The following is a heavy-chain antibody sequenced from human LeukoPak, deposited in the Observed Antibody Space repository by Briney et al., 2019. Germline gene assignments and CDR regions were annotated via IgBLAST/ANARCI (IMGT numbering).Heavy chain of an antibody. CDR3: ASGSYLPYFDY. D-gene: IGHD1-26*01. V-gene: IGHV4-34*01. CDR1: GGSFSGYY. J-gene: IGHJ4*02. Sequence: SETLSLTCAVYGGSFSGYYWSWIRQPPGKGLEWIGEINHSGSTNYNPSLKSRVTISVDTSKNQFSLKLSSVTAADTAVYYCASGSYLPYFDYWGQGTLVTVSS. CDR2: INHSGST.